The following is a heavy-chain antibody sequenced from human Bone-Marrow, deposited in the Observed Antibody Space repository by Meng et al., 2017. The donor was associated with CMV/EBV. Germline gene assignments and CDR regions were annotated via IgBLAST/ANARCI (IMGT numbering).Heavy chain of an antibody. V-gene: IGHV3-30-3*02. CDR3: AKPTGYSYGQY. CDR1: GFTFSNFA. D-gene: IGHD5-18*01. CDR2: ISYDGSNK. J-gene: IGHJ4*02. Sequence: QVQLVESGRDVGQPGRSLRLSCAASGFTFSNFAMYWVRQAPGKGLEWVAVISYDGSNKYYADSVKGRFTISRDNTKNTLYLQMNSLRVDDTAVYFCAKPTGYSYGQYWGQGTLVTVSS.